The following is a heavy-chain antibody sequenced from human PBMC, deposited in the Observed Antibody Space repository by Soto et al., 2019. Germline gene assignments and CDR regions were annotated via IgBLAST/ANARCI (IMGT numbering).Heavy chain of an antibody. J-gene: IGHJ4*02. D-gene: IGHD1-1*01. CDR3: ARLEALASISYYFDY. CDR2: IYYRGNT. Sequence: HLQLQESGPGLVKPSETLSLTCSVSGDSINSDNYYWGWIRQPPGKGLEWIGSIYYRGNTYYNPSLKRRVTISRDKSKSQFSLKLNSVTAADSAVYFCARLEALASISYYFDYWGQGTLVTVSS. CDR1: GDSINSDNYY. V-gene: IGHV4-39*01.